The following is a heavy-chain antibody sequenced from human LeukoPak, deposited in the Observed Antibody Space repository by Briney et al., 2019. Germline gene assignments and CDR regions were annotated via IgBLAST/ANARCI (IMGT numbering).Heavy chain of an antibody. D-gene: IGHD2-15*01. J-gene: IGHJ4*02. CDR3: ARQRAYCSGGSCYFPSFDY. CDR2: IYYSGST. CDR1: GGSISSSSYY. V-gene: IGHV4-39*01. Sequence: SETLSLTCTVSGGSISSSSYYWGWIRQPPGKGLEWIGSIYYSGSTYYNLSLKSRVTISVDTSKNQFSLKLSSVTAADTAVYYCARQRAYCSGGSCYFPSFDYWGQGTLVTVSS.